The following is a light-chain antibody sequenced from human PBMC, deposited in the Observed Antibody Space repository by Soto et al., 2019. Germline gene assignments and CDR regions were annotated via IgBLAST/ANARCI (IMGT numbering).Light chain of an antibody. Sequence: DIQMTQSPSTLSAALGDRVTITCRARQSVSSWLAWYQQKPGKAPKLLIYKASSLESGVPPRFSGSGSGTEFTLTISSLQPEDFATYYCQEYHSYSVGQGPKLELK. CDR3: QEYHSYS. J-gene: IGKJ2*01. CDR2: KAS. V-gene: IGKV1-5*03. CDR1: QSVSSW.